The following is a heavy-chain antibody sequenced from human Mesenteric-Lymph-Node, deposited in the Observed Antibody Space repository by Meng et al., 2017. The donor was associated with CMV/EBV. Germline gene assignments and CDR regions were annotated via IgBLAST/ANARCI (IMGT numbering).Heavy chain of an antibody. CDR1: GFTASSNY. J-gene: IGHJ6*02. D-gene: IGHD3-3*01. V-gene: IGHV3-66*02. CDR2: IYSGGST. CDR3: ARDGRYYDFWSGPQYYYYGMDV. Sequence: GESLKISCAASGFTASSNYMSWVRQAPGKGLEWVSVIYSGGSTYYADSVKGRFTISRDNSKNTLYLQMNSLRAEDTAVYYCARDGRYYDFWSGPQYYYYGMDVWGQGTTVTVSS.